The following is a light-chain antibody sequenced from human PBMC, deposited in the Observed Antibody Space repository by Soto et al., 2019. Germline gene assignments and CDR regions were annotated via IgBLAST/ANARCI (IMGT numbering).Light chain of an antibody. CDR2: DAY. CDR1: QSVSSN. Sequence: EIVMTQSPATLSVSPGERATLSCRASQSVSSNLAWHQQKPGQAPRILMYDAYTRATGIQARFSGSGSGTEFTLTIRSLQSEDFAVYYCKQYNNWPRTFGQGTKVDIK. V-gene: IGKV3-15*01. CDR3: KQYNNWPRT. J-gene: IGKJ1*01.